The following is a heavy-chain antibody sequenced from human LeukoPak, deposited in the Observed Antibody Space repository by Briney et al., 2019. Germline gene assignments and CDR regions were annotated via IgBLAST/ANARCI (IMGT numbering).Heavy chain of an antibody. Sequence: GGSLRLSCAASGFTFSTYAMTWVRLAPGKGLEWVSYISSSSSTIYYADSVKGRFTISRDNAKNSLYLQMNSLRAEDTALYYCASSRYDSSGYYGIIGYWGQGTLVTVSS. J-gene: IGHJ4*02. D-gene: IGHD3-22*01. CDR2: ISSSSSTI. V-gene: IGHV3-48*04. CDR1: GFTFSTYA. CDR3: ASSRYDSSGYYGIIGY.